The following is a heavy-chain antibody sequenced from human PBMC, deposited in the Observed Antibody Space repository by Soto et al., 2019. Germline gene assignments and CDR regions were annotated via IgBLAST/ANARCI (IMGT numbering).Heavy chain of an antibody. D-gene: IGHD6-13*01. V-gene: IGHV1-69*13. J-gene: IGHJ3*02. CDR3: ARDADSSSWYGGKDAFEI. CDR2: IIPIFGTA. CDR1: GGTFSSYA. Sequence: SVKVSCKASGGTFSSYAISWVRQAPGQGLEWMGGIIPIFGTANYAQKFQGRVTITADESTSTAYMELSSLRSEDTAVYYCARDADSSSWYGGKDAFEIWGQGTMVTVSS.